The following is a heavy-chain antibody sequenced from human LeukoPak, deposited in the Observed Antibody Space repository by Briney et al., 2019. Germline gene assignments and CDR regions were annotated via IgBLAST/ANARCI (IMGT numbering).Heavy chain of an antibody. J-gene: IGHJ6*02. Sequence: ASVKVSCKASGYTFTSYGISWVRQAPGQGLEWMGWISAYNGNTNYAQKLQGRVTMTTDTSTSTAYMELRSLRSDDTAVYYCARGYYDSSGPSWANYYYYGMDVWGQGTTVTVSS. D-gene: IGHD3-22*01. CDR2: ISAYNGNT. V-gene: IGHV1-18*01. CDR3: ARGYYDSSGPSWANYYYYGMDV. CDR1: GYTFTSYG.